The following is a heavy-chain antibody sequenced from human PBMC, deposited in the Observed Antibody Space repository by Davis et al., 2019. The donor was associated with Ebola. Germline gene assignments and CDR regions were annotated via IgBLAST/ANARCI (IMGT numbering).Heavy chain of an antibody. D-gene: IGHD6-19*01. J-gene: IGHJ4*02. CDR3: ARGPWSSGWYPYYFDY. CDR2: INHSGST. V-gene: IGHV4-34*01. Sequence: SQTLSLTCAVYGGSFSGYYWSWIRQPPGKGLEWIGEINHSGSTNYNPSLKSRVTISVDTSKNQFSLKLSSVTAAETAVYYCARGPWSSGWYPYYFDYWGQGTLVTVSS. CDR1: GGSFSGYY.